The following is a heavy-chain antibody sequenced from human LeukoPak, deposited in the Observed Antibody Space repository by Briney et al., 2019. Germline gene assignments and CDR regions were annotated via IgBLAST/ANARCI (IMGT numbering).Heavy chain of an antibody. CDR3: ASESAGDTDAFDI. Sequence: SETLSLTCTVSGGSISSGGYYWSWIRQPPGKGLEWIGYIYHSGSTYYNPSLKSRVTISVDRSKNQFSLKLSSVTAADTAVYYCASESAGDTDAFDIWGQGTMVTVSS. J-gene: IGHJ3*02. V-gene: IGHV4-30-2*01. CDR1: GGSISSGGYY. D-gene: IGHD7-27*01. CDR2: IYHSGST.